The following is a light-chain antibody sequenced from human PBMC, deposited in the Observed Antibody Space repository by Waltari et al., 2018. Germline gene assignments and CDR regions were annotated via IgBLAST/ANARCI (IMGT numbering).Light chain of an antibody. CDR1: QSVTSIS. Sequence: CRASQSVTSISLTWYQQKLCQAPRLLIYGTSSRATGIPDRFSGSGSGTDFTLTISRLEPEDFAVYYCQQYDGEVVTFGGGTKVEI. V-gene: IGKV3-20*01. J-gene: IGKJ4*01. CDR2: GTS. CDR3: QQYDGEVVT.